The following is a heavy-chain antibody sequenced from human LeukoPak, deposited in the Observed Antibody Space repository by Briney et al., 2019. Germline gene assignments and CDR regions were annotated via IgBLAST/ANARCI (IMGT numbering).Heavy chain of an antibody. CDR3: ARVQWLVRAFDI. D-gene: IGHD6-19*01. V-gene: IGHV4-34*01. CDR2: INHSGST. CDR1: GGSFSGYY. J-gene: IGHJ3*02. Sequence: SETLSLTCAVYGGSFSGYYWSWIRQPPGKGLDWIGEINHSGSTNYNPSLKSRVTISVDTSKNQFSLKLSSVTAADTAVYYCARVQWLVRAFDIWGQGTMVTVSS.